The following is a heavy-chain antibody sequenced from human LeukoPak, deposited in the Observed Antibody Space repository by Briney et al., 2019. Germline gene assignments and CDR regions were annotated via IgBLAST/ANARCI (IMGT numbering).Heavy chain of an antibody. D-gene: IGHD2-21*01. J-gene: IGHJ4*02. CDR3: AREMWFDY. V-gene: IGHV4-4*02. CDR1: GGSISSSNW. Sequence: PSETLSLTCAVSGGSISSSNWWSWVRQPPGKGLEWIGYIYYSGSTNYNPSLKSRVTISVDTSKNQFSLKLSSVTAADTAVYYCAREMWFDYWGQGTLVTVSS. CDR2: IYYSGST.